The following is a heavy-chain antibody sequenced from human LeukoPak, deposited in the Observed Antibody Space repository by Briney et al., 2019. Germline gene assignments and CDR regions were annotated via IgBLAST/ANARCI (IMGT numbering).Heavy chain of an antibody. Sequence: SVKVSCKASGGTFSSYAISWVRQAPGQGLEWMGGIIPIFGTANYAQKFQGRVTITADKSTSTAYMELSSLRSEDTAVYYCAREVPVDCSGGSCYPGALAFDTWGQGTMVTVSS. CDR2: IIPIFGTA. CDR1: GGTFSSYA. J-gene: IGHJ3*02. V-gene: IGHV1-69*06. CDR3: AREVPVDCSGGSCYPGALAFDT. D-gene: IGHD2-15*01.